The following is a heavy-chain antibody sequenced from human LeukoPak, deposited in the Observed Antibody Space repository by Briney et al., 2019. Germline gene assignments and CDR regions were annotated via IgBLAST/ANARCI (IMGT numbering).Heavy chain of an antibody. Sequence: GESLKISCQGSGYSFTTYWIGWVRQMPGKGLEWMGIIYPGDSDARYSPSFQGQVTISADKSISAAYLQWSSLKASDTAMYYCARRGSSGFDAFDIWGQGTMVTVSS. CDR3: ARRGSSGFDAFDI. CDR2: IYPGDSDA. J-gene: IGHJ3*02. V-gene: IGHV5-51*01. CDR1: GYSFTTYW. D-gene: IGHD6-25*01.